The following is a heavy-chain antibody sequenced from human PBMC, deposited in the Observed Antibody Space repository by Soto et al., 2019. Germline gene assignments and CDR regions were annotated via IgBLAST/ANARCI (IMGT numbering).Heavy chain of an antibody. CDR3: ARRRDQLLPYYYYGMDV. J-gene: IGHJ6*02. V-gene: IGHV4-39*01. Sequence: KPSETLSLTCTVSGGSISSSSYYWGWIRQPPGKGLEWIGSIYYSGSTYYNPSLKSRVTISVDTSKNQFSLKLSSVTAADTAVYYCARRRDQLLPYYYYGMDVWGQGTTVTVSS. CDR1: GGSISSSSYY. CDR2: IYYSGST. D-gene: IGHD2-2*01.